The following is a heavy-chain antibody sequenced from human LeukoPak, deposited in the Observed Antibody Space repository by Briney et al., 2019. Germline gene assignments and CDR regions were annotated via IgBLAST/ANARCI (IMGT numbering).Heavy chain of an antibody. CDR2: IIPSHGIA. CDR3: ASRGTTGTTGVDY. J-gene: IGHJ4*02. D-gene: IGHD1-1*01. V-gene: IGHV1-69*02. CDR1: GGTFSSYT. Sequence: SVKVSCKASGGTFSSYTISWVRQAPGQGLEWMGRIIPSHGIAYYAQKFQGRVTITADKSTSTAYMELSSLRSEDTAVYYCASRGTTGTTGVDYWGQGTLVTVSS.